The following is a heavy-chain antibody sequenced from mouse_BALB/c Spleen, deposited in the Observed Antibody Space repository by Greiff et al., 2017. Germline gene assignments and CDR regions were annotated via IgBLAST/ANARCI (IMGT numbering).Heavy chain of an antibody. D-gene: IGHD2-14*01. V-gene: IGHV1S29*02. CDR1: GYTFTDYN. J-gene: IGHJ4*01. CDR2: IYPYNGGT. CDR3: AREVRDAMDY. Sequence: EVQLQESGPELVKPGASVKISCKASGYTFTDYNMHWVKQSHGKSLEWIGYIYPYNGGTGYNQKFKSKATLTVDNSSSTAYMELRSLTSEDSAVYYCAREVRDAMDYWGQGTSVTVSS.